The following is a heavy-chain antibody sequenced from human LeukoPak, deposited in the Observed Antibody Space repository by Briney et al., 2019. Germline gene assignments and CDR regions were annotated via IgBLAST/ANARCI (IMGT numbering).Heavy chain of an antibody. CDR1: GFTFSSYA. CDR2: ISGSGGST. Sequence: GGSLRLSCAASGFTFSSYAMSWVRQAPGKGLERVSAISGSGGSTYYADSVKGRFTISRDNSKNTLYLQMNSLRAEDTAVYYCAKGHILLWFVAWGQGTLVTVSS. V-gene: IGHV3-23*01. CDR3: AKGHILLWFVA. J-gene: IGHJ5*02. D-gene: IGHD3-10*01.